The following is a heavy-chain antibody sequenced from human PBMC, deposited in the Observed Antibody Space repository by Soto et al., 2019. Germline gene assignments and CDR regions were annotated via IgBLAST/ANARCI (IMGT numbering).Heavy chain of an antibody. CDR1: GFTFSSYG. Sequence: QVQLVESGGGVVQPGRSLRLSCAASGFTFSSYGMRWVRQAPGKGLEWVAVISYDGSNKYYADSVKGRFTISRDNSKNTLYLQMNSLRAEDTAVYYCAKALFAHHAFDIWGQGTMVTVSS. CDR2: ISYDGSNK. D-gene: IGHD2-21*01. J-gene: IGHJ3*02. CDR3: AKALFAHHAFDI. V-gene: IGHV3-30*18.